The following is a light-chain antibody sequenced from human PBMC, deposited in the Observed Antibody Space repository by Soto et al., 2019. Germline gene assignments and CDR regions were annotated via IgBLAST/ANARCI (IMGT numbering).Light chain of an antibody. CDR1: QSVTSNY. CDR3: HQYATSPYT. CDR2: GIS. V-gene: IGKV3-20*01. Sequence: EVVMTQSPATLSVSPGEGATLSCRASQSVTSNYLAWYQQKPGKAPRLLIHGISNRATGVPDRFSGSGSGTDFTLTISRLEPEDFAVYYCHQYATSPYTFGQGTKLDIK. J-gene: IGKJ2*01.